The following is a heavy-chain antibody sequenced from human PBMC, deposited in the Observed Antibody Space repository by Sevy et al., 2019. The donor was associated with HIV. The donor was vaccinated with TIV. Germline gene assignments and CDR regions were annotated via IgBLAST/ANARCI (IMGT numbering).Heavy chain of an antibody. J-gene: IGHJ3*02. CDR3: AREMGPFDAFDI. CDR1: GFTFSTYG. V-gene: IGHV3-33*01. D-gene: IGHD1-26*01. Sequence: GGSLRLSCVASGFTFSTYGMHWVRQAPGKGLEWVAVIWYNGINKYYADSVKGRFTIFRDNSRNTLDLQMNSLTVEDTAVYYCAREMGPFDAFDIWGQGTMVTVSS. CDR2: IWYNGINK.